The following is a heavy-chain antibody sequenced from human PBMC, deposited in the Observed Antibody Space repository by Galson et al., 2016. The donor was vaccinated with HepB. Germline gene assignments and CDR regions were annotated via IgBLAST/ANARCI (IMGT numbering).Heavy chain of an antibody. D-gene: IGHD6-13*01. Sequence: QSGAEVKKPGESLRISCKGTGYSFTSYWITWVRQMPGKGLEWLGTIDPSDSHTKYSPSFQGHVTISAEKSINTAYLQWGSLKASDTAMYYCARRPPGIDALNYWGQGTLVTVSS. CDR1: GYSFTSYW. J-gene: IGHJ4*02. CDR3: ARRPPGIDALNY. CDR2: IDPSDSHT. V-gene: IGHV5-10-1*01.